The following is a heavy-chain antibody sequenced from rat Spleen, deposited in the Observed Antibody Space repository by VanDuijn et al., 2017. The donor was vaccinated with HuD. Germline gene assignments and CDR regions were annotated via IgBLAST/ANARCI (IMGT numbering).Heavy chain of an antibody. J-gene: IGHJ4*01. D-gene: IGHD1-8*01. Sequence: EVQLVESGGGLVQPGNSLKLSCAASGFTFSDYAMAWVRQSPKKGLEWVATIIYDGSRTYYRDSVKGRFTISSDNAKSTLYLQMDSLRSEDTATYYCARPHSSHYVMDAWGQGASVTVSS. CDR1: GFTFSDYA. CDR2: IIYDGSRT. V-gene: IGHV5-17*01. CDR3: ARPHSSHYVMDA.